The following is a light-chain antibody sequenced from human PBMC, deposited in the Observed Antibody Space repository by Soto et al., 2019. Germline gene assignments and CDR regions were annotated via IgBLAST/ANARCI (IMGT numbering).Light chain of an antibody. Sequence: IVLTQSPGTLSLSPGERATLSCRASQTISSTNYLAWYQQKPGQAPRLLIYGAYSRASGIPDRFSGSGPGTDFTLTISRLEPEDFAVYYCQQYESSPTFGQGTKVDIK. CDR2: GAY. CDR1: QTISSTNY. V-gene: IGKV3-20*01. J-gene: IGKJ1*01. CDR3: QQYESSPT.